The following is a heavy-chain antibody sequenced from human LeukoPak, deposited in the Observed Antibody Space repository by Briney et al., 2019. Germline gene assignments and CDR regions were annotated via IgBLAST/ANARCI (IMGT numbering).Heavy chain of an antibody. CDR1: GYTFTSYY. CDR3: ARAADNSGYSDYYYYMDV. D-gene: IGHD5-12*01. CDR2: INPSGGST. Sequence: ASVKVSCKASGYTFTSYYKHWVRQAPGQGLEWMGIINPSGGSTSYAQKFQGRVTMTRDTSTSAVYMELSSLRSEDTAVYYCARAADNSGYSDYYYYMDVWGKGTTVTVSS. J-gene: IGHJ6*03. V-gene: IGHV1-46*01.